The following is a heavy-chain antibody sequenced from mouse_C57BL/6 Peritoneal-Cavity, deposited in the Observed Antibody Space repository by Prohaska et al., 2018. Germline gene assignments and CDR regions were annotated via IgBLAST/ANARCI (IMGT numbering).Heavy chain of an antibody. CDR2: INPNNGGT. D-gene: IGHD2-3*01. Sequence: HGNSLEWIGDINPNNGGTSYNQKFKGKATLTVDKSSSTAYMELRSLTSEDSAVYYCARFYDGYYYFDYWGQGTTLTVSS. J-gene: IGHJ2*01. CDR3: ARFYDGYYYFDY. V-gene: IGHV1-26*01.